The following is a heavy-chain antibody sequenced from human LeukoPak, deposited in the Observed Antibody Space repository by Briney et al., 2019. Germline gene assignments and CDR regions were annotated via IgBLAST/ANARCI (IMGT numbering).Heavy chain of an antibody. CDR1: GGSFSGYY. CDR3: VRAGDYGDYVGWFDP. Sequence: SETLSLTCAVYGGSFSGYYWSWIRQPPGKGLEWIGEINHSGSTYYNPSLKSRVTISVDTSKNQFSLKLSPVTAADTAVYYCVRAGDYGDYVGWFDPWGQGTLVTVSS. J-gene: IGHJ5*02. CDR2: INHSGST. D-gene: IGHD4-17*01. V-gene: IGHV4-34*01.